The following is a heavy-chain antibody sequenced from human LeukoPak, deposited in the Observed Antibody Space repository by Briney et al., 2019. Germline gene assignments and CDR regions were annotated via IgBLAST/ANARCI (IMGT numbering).Heavy chain of an antibody. CDR1: GFTFSSYD. CDR3: ARPPLGGDVFNI. J-gene: IGHJ3*02. Sequence: GGSLRLSCAASGFTFSSYDIHWVRQATGKGLEWVSAIGTAGDTYYPGSVKGRFTISRENAKNSLYLQMNSLRAGDTAVYYCARPPLGGDVFNIWGKGKMFTVSS. CDR2: IGTAGDT. V-gene: IGHV3-13*01. D-gene: IGHD3-16*01.